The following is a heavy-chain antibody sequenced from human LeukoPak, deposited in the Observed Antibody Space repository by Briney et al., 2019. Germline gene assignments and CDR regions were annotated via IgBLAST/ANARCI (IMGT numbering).Heavy chain of an antibody. CDR2: IRYDGSSK. CDR3: SKDGSRQCTYFYY. V-gene: IGHV3-30*02. D-gene: IGHD2-8*01. J-gene: IGHJ4*02. CDR1: GLTFSTYG. Sequence: PGGSLRLSCAASGLTFSTYGMQWVRQAPGKGLEWVAFIRYDGSSKYYTDSVKGRFTISRDNSKSPLYLQMNSLRAEDTALYYCSKDGSRQCTYFYYWRQGTLVTVSS.